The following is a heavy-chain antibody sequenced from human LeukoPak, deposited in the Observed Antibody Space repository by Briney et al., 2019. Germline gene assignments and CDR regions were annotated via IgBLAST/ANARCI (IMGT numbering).Heavy chain of an antibody. CDR2: ISAYNGDT. CDR3: ARGMGDSSSWYPFDY. CDR1: GYTFTSYG. V-gene: IGHV1-18*01. J-gene: IGHJ4*02. Sequence: GASVKVSCKASGYTFTSYGISWVRQAPGQGLEWMGWISAYNGDTNYAQKLQGRVTMTTDTSTSTAYMELRSLRSDDTAVYYCARGMGDSSSWYPFDYWGQGTLVTVSS. D-gene: IGHD6-13*01.